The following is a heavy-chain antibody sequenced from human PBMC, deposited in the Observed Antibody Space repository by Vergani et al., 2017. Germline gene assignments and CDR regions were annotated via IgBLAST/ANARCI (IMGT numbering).Heavy chain of an antibody. CDR1: GYTFTSYD. J-gene: IGHJ6*02. CDR3: ARTPAATTPHYYYYGMDV. Sequence: QVQLVQSGAEVKKPGASVKVSCKASGYTFTSYDINWVRQATGQGLEWMGWMNPNSGNTGYAQKFQGRVTMTRNTSISTAYMELSSLRSDDTAVYYCARTPAATTPHYYYYGMDVWGQGTTVTVSS. V-gene: IGHV1-8*01. CDR2: MNPNSGNT. D-gene: IGHD2-2*01.